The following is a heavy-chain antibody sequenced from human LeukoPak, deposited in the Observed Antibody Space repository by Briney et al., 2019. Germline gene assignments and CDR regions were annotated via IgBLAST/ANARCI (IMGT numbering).Heavy chain of an antibody. J-gene: IGHJ4*02. CDR2: INPNSGGT. CDR1: RYTITGYY. V-gene: IGHV1-2*02. Sequence: GASVKVSCKASRYTITGYYMHWVRQAHGQGLDWMGWINPNSGGTNYAQKFQGRVTMTRDTSISTAYMELSRLRSDDTAVYYCARSKITMIVVVIFDYWGQGTLLTVSS. CDR3: ARSKITMIVVVIFDY. D-gene: IGHD3-22*01.